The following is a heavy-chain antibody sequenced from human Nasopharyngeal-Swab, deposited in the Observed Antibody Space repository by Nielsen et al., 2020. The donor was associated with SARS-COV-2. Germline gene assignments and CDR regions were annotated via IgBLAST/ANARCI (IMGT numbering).Heavy chain of an antibody. D-gene: IGHD6-19*01. CDR1: GFTFRSYA. V-gene: IGHV3-23*01. CDR3: AKDPRIAVAGTAWFDP. J-gene: IGHJ5*02. Sequence: GESLKISCAASGFTFRSYAMSWVRQAPGKGLEWVSGISCSSDTTYYADSVKGRFAISRDNSKNPLYLQMNNLRAEDTAVYYCAKDPRIAVAGTAWFDPWGQGTLVTVSS. CDR2: ISCSSDTT.